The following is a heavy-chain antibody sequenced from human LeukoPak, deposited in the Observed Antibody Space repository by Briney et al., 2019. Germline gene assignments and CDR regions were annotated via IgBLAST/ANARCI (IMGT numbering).Heavy chain of an antibody. CDR3: ARDLEL. Sequence: ASVKVSCKASGYTFTEYYIHWVRQTPGQGLEWMGWINPNSGGTNYAQNFQGRVTMTRDTSISTAHMELSRLRSDDTAVYYCARDLELWGQGTLVAVSS. CDR1: GYTFTEYY. J-gene: IGHJ5*02. V-gene: IGHV1-2*02. CDR2: INPNSGGT.